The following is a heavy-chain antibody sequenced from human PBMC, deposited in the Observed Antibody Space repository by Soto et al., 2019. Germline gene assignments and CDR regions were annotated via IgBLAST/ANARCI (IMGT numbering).Heavy chain of an antibody. CDR1: GFTFSSYA. Sequence: EVPLLESGGGLVQPGGSLRLSCAASGFTFSSYAMSWVRQAPGKGLEWVSVSSGSGGSRYYADSVKDRFTITKDTSKITLYPQMTSLRAEDTAVYYCSRRSSGGYFDYWGQGTLVSVSS. D-gene: IGHD6-19*01. V-gene: IGHV3-23*01. CDR3: SRRSSGGYFDY. J-gene: IGHJ4*02. CDR2: SSGSGGSR.